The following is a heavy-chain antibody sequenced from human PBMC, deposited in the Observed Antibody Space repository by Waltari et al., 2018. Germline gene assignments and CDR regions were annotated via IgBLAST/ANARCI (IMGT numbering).Heavy chain of an antibody. CDR1: GFSVSEKY. CDR3: ARDAPDGTGPFDY. D-gene: IGHD3-10*01. J-gene: IGHJ4*02. CDR2: VYSDGGT. Sequence: EVQLVESGGGLIHPGGSLRLSCTASGFSVSEKYMRWVRMPPGKGLEWVGVVYSDGGTYYTDSVKGRFSTSRDNSKNTLYLQMNSLRAEDTAVYYCARDAPDGTGPFDYWGQGTLVTVSS. V-gene: IGHV3-53*01.